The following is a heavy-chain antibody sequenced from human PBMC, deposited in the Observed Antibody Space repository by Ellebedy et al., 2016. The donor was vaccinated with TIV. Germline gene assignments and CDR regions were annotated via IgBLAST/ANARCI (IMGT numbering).Heavy chain of an antibody. Sequence: ASVKVSCKASGYTFTSYAMHWVRQAPGQRLEWMGWINAGNGNTKYSQKFQGRVTITRDTSASTAYMELSSLRSEDTAVYYCARVGSSGWAFDYWGQGTLVTVSS. D-gene: IGHD6-19*01. J-gene: IGHJ4*02. V-gene: IGHV1-3*01. CDR1: GYTFTSYA. CDR3: ARVGSSGWAFDY. CDR2: INAGNGNT.